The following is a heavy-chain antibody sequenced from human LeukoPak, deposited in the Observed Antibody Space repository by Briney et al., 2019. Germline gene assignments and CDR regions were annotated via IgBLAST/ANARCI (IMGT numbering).Heavy chain of an antibody. D-gene: IGHD5-18*01. Sequence: GGSLRLSCAASGFTFSSYWMTWVRQAPGKGLEWVANIKLDVSETYYVDSVRGRFTISRDNTKNSLYLQMNSLRAEDTALYYCAKDGGGYSYGPLLGWGQGTLVTVSS. CDR3: AKDGGGYSYGPLLG. CDR1: GFTFSSYW. V-gene: IGHV3-7*03. J-gene: IGHJ4*02. CDR2: IKLDVSET.